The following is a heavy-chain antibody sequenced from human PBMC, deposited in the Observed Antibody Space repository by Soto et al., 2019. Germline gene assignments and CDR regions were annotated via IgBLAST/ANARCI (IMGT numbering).Heavy chain of an antibody. J-gene: IGHJ4*02. CDR1: GYSITSYW. V-gene: IGHV5-51*01. CDR3: TRGGVATRTFDY. D-gene: IGHD3-3*01. CDR2: IFPDDSDT. Sequence: GESLKISCKASGYSITSYWTAWVRQMPGQGLEWMGIIFPDDSDTRYSPSFQGQVAISADKSISTAYVQWSSLKASDTAMYYCTRGGVATRTFDYWGQGTLVTVSS.